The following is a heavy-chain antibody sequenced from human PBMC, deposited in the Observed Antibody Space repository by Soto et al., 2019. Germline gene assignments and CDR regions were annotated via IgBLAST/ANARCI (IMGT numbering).Heavy chain of an antibody. D-gene: IGHD6-19*01. J-gene: IGHJ4*01. CDR1: VGSIDSLYH. V-gene: IGHV4-38-2*02. CDR3: ARVHVMVVAGSTFDY. CDR2: IYHGGTT. Sequence: SETLSLTCTVSVGSIDSLYHWGWIRQPPGKGLEWIASIYHGGTTFYNPSLKSRVTLSVDTSKNHYSLKLRSVTAADTAVYYCARVHVMVVAGSTFDYWGPGILVTVS.